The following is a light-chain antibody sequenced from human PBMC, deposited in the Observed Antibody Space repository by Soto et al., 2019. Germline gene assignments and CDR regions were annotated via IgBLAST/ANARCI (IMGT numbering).Light chain of an antibody. CDR3: QQSHSTPLT. CDR2: AAS. Sequence: DIQMTQSPSSLSASVGDRVTITCRASQSIIRYLNWYQQKPGKAPKVLIYAASYLQSGVPSRFSGSGSGTEFTLTISSLQPEDYAIYYCQQSHSTPLTFGGGTKVEIK. V-gene: IGKV1-39*01. CDR1: QSIIRY. J-gene: IGKJ4*01.